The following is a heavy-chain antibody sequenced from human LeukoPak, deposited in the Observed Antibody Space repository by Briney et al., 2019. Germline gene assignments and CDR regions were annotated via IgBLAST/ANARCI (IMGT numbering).Heavy chain of an antibody. Sequence: ASVKVSCKASGYTFTSYAMHWVRQAPGQRLEWMGWINAGNGNTKYSQKFQGRVTITRDTSASTAYMELSSLRSEDTAVYYCAREEEYYDSSGYPRYWGQGTLVTVSS. CDR2: INAGNGNT. J-gene: IGHJ4*02. CDR3: AREEEYYDSSGYPRY. V-gene: IGHV1-3*01. CDR1: GYTFTSYA. D-gene: IGHD3-22*01.